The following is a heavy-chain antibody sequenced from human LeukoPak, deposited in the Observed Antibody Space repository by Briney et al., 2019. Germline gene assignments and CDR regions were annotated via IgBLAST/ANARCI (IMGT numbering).Heavy chain of an antibody. V-gene: IGHV4-39*01. CDR3: ARVRLGSGWSRFDP. D-gene: IGHD6-19*01. CDR2: IYYSGST. CDR1: GVSISSSSYY. Sequence: SETLSLTCTVSGVSISSSSYYWGWIRQPPGKGLEWIGSIYYSGSTYYNPSLKSRVTISVDTSKNQFSLRLSSVTAADTAVYDRARVRLGSGWSRFDPWGQGTLVTVSS. J-gene: IGHJ5*02.